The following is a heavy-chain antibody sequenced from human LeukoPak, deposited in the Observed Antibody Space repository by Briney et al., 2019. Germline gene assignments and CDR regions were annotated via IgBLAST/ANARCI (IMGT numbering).Heavy chain of an antibody. Sequence: TGGSLRLSCAASGFTFSSYSMNWVRQAPGKGLEWVSSISSSSSYIYYADSVKGRFTISRDNAKNSLYLQMNSQRAEDTAVYYCASADYYDSSGYDYWGQGTLVTVSS. CDR1: GFTFSSYS. V-gene: IGHV3-21*01. CDR2: ISSSSSYI. CDR3: ASADYYDSSGYDY. D-gene: IGHD3-22*01. J-gene: IGHJ4*02.